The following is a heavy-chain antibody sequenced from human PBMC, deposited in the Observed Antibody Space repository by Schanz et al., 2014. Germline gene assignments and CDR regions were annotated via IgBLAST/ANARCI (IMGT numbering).Heavy chain of an antibody. V-gene: IGHV3-7*01. CDR1: RLTFSNYW. Sequence: EVQLVESGGGLVQPGGSLRLSCATSRLTFSNYWMSWVRQAPGKGLEWVANINQDGSQKYYVGSVKGRFTISRDNAKNSLYLQMTSLRAEDTAVYYCARSMGCSRSSCYCDYWGQGTLVTVSS. D-gene: IGHD2-2*01. J-gene: IGHJ4*02. CDR3: ARSMGCSRSSCYCDY. CDR2: INQDGSQK.